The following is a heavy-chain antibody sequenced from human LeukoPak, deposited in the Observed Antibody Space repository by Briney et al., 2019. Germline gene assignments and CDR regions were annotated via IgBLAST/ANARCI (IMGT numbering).Heavy chain of an antibody. Sequence: PSETLSLTCTVSGVSISSGDYYWSWIRQPPGKGLEWIGYIYYSGSTYYNPSLKSRVTISVDTSKNQFSLKLSSVTAADTAVYYCARDCSGGSCYGAFDIWGQGTMVTVSS. CDR1: GVSISSGDYY. V-gene: IGHV4-30-4*01. D-gene: IGHD2-15*01. CDR3: ARDCSGGSCYGAFDI. CDR2: IYYSGST. J-gene: IGHJ3*02.